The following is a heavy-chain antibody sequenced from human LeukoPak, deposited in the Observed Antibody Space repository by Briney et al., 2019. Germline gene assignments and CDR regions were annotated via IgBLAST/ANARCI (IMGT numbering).Heavy chain of an antibody. CDR2: IYYSGST. CDR1: GGSISSYY. CDR3: ARKSHRSHRYFQH. V-gene: IGHV4-59*08. Sequence: SETLSLTCTVSGGSISSYYWSWIRQPPGKGLEWIGYIYYSGSTNYNPSLKSRVTISVDTSKNQFSLKLSSVTAADTAVYYCARKSHRSHRYFQHWGQGTLVTVSS. J-gene: IGHJ1*01.